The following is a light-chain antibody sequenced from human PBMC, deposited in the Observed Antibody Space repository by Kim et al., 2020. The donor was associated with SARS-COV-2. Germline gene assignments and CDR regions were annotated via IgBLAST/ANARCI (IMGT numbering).Light chain of an antibody. CDR2: QDT. CDR3: QAWDSSTVV. V-gene: IGLV3-1*01. CDR1: KLGDKY. J-gene: IGLJ2*01. Sequence: GSPGQTASIPCSGDKLGDKYASWYQHRPGQSPVVVIYQDTKRPSGIPERFSGSNSANTATLTISGTQAMDEADYYCQAWDSSTVVFGGGTQLTVL.